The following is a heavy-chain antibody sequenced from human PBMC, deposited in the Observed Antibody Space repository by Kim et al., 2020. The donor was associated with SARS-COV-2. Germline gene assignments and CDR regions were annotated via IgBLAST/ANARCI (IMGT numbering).Heavy chain of an antibody. J-gene: IGHJ5*01. CDR3: ATVQGGRSASRCYLSS. D-gene: IGHD2-2*01. V-gene: IGHV4-4*02. CDR1: GDSISSNYW. Sequence: SETLSLTCAVSGDSISSNYWWTWVRQSPGTGLEWIGEAHQNGETNYNPSLKRRVAMSLDKSKNQFSLKLTSVTAADSATYYCATVQGGRSASRCYLSSWG. CDR2: AHQNGET.